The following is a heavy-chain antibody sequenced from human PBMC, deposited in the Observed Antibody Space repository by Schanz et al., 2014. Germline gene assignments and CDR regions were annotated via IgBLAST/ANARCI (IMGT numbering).Heavy chain of an antibody. J-gene: IGHJ4*01. CDR3: AREQIMAAAGLVDY. Sequence: AQLLDSGGGLVQPGGSLRLSCAASGFTFSDYYMSWIRQAPGKGLELVSYISGTTTYTNYADSVKGRFTISRDNAKNSLYLQMNSLRAEDTAVDYCAREQIMAAAGLVDYWGHGTLVTVSS. CDR1: GFTFSDYY. D-gene: IGHD6-13*01. CDR2: ISGTTTYT. V-gene: IGHV3-11*05.